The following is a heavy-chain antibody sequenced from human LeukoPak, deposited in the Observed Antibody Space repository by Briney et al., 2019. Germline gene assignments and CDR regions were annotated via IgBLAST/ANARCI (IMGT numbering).Heavy chain of an antibody. V-gene: IGHV3-21*01. D-gene: IGHD6-19*01. Sequence: PGGSLRLSCAASGFTFSSYSMNWVRQAPGKGLEWVSSISSSSSYIYYADSVKGRFTISRDNAKNSLYLQMNSLRAEDTAVYYCARGGQQWLVRPTYWGQGTLVTVSS. CDR3: ARGGQQWLVRPTY. CDR1: GFTFSSYS. J-gene: IGHJ4*02. CDR2: ISSSSSYI.